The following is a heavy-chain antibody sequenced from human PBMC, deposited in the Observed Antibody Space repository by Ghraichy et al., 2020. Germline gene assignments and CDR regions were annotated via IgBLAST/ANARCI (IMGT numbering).Heavy chain of an antibody. D-gene: IGHD6-13*01. Sequence: GGSLRLSCVASGFTFRSYSMNWVRQAPGKGLEWVSFISTSSTTIFYADSVKGRFTISRDDAKNALYLQLNSLRDEDTAVYYCARGIAAVSAEFDPWGQGTLVTVSS. J-gene: IGHJ5*02. CDR3: ARGIAAVSAEFDP. CDR1: GFTFRSYS. CDR2: ISTSSTTI. V-gene: IGHV3-48*02.